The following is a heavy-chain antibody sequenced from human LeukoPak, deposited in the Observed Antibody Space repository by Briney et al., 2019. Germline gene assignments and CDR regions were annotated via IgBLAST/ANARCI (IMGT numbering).Heavy chain of an antibody. Sequence: ASVKVSCKASGYTFSNYGISWVRQAPGQGLEWMGWINPNSGGTNYAQKFQGRVTMTRDTSISTAYMELSRLRSDDTAVYYCARGEGLRKSIDYWGQGTLVTVSS. V-gene: IGHV1-2*02. CDR3: ARGEGLRKSIDY. CDR2: INPNSGGT. J-gene: IGHJ4*02. CDR1: GYTFSNYG. D-gene: IGHD3-16*01.